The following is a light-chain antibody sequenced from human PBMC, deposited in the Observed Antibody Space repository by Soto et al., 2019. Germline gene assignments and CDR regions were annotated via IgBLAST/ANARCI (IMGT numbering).Light chain of an antibody. CDR3: QQRSNWPPVT. Sequence: EIVLTQSQATLSLSPGERATLSCRASQSVSSYLAWYQQKPGQAPRLLIYDASNRATGIPARFSGSGSGTDVTLTISSLEPEDFAIYYCQQRSNWPPVTFGGGTKVEIK. J-gene: IGKJ4*01. CDR2: DAS. V-gene: IGKV3-11*01. CDR1: QSVSSY.